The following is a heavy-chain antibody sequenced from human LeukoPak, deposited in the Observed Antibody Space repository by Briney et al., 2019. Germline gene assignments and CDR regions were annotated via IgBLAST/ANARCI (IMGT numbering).Heavy chain of an antibody. V-gene: IGHV1-8*01. Sequence: ASVKVSCKASGYTFTSYDINWVRQATGQGLEWMGWMNPNSGNTGYAQKFQGRVTMTRNTSISTAYMELSSLRSEDTAVYYCAGHGNSWSNFDYWGQGTLVTVSS. J-gene: IGHJ4*02. CDR1: GYTFTSYD. CDR3: AGHGNSWSNFDY. CDR2: MNPNSGNT. D-gene: IGHD6-13*01.